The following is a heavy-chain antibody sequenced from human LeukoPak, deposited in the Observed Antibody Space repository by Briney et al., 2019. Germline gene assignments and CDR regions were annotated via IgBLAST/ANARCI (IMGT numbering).Heavy chain of an antibody. J-gene: IGHJ4*02. CDR1: GYTFTSYG. CDR2: ISAYNGNT. CDR3: ARVMYYYDSSGYCPCLDY. V-gene: IGHV1-18*01. Sequence: GASVKVSCKASGYTFTSYGISWVRQDPGQGLEWMGWISAYNGNTNYAQKLQGRVTMTTDTSTSTAYMELRSLRSDDTAVYYCARVMYYYDSSGYCPCLDYWGQGTLVTVSS. D-gene: IGHD3-22*01.